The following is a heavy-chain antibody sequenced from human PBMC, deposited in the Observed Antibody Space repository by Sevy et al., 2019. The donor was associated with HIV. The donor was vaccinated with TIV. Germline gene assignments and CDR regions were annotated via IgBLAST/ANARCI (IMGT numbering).Heavy chain of an antibody. CDR1: GFTVSDNY. Sequence: GGSLRLSCAASGFTVSDNYMSWVRRAPGKGLEWVSVIYSGGSTNYADSVKGRFTISRDNSKNTVYLQMKSLRSADTAVYYCVRDLGMWGDFWSGTNKPFDPWGQGTLVTVSS. CDR3: VRDLGMWGDFWSGTNKPFDP. D-gene: IGHD3-3*01. J-gene: IGHJ5*02. CDR2: IYSGGST. V-gene: IGHV3-53*01.